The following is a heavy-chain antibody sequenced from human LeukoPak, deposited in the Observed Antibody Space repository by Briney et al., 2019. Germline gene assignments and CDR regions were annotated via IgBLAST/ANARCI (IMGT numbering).Heavy chain of an antibody. CDR2: ISSNSSYI. D-gene: IGHD4-23*01. V-gene: IGHV3-21*01. CDR1: GFTFSSYS. J-gene: IGHJ4*02. Sequence: PGGSLRLSCAASGFTFSSYSMNWVRQAPGKGLEWVSSISSNSSYIYYADSVKGRFTISRDNAKNSLYLQMNSLRAEDTAVYYCARDLPTVVTPYYFDYWGQGTLVTVSS. CDR3: ARDLPTVVTPYYFDY.